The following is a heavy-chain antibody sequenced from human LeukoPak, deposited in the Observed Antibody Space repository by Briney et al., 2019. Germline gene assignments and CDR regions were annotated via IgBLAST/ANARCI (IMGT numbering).Heavy chain of an antibody. D-gene: IGHD2-21*01. V-gene: IGHV1-69*04. Sequence: SVKVSCKASGGTFSSYAISWVRQAPGQGLEWMGRIIPILGIANYAQKFQGRVTITADKSTSTAYMELSSLRSDDTAVYYCARDNLDWFIGAIPVIHWGQGTLVTVSS. J-gene: IGHJ4*02. CDR2: IIPILGIA. CDR1: GGTFSSYA. CDR3: ARDNLDWFIGAIPVIH.